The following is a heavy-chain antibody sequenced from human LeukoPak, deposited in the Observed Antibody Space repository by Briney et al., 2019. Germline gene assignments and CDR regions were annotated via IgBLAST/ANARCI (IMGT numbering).Heavy chain of an antibody. J-gene: IGHJ6*02. V-gene: IGHV4-59*01. D-gene: IGHD3-10*01. Sequence: SETLSLTCTVSGGSISSYYWSWIRQPPGKGLEWIGYIYYSGSTNYNPSLKSRVTISVDTSKNQFSLKLSSVTAADTAVYYCARDRYYYGSGKPPYYYGMDVWGQGTTVTVSS. CDR3: ARDRYYYGSGKPPYYYGMDV. CDR1: GGSISSYY. CDR2: IYYSGST.